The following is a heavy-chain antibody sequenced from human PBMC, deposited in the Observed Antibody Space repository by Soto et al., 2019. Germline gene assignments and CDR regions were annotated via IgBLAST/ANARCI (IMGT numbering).Heavy chain of an antibody. CDR3: ARESGYYLLDV. J-gene: IGHJ6*04. CDR1: GFTFSSYG. V-gene: IGHV3-33*01. D-gene: IGHD3-22*01. Sequence: GGSLRLSCAASGFTFSSYGMHWVRQAPGKGLEWVAVIWYDGSNKYYADSVKGRFTISRDNSKNTLYLQMNSLRAEDTAVYYCARESGYYLLDVWGKGTTVTVSS. CDR2: IWYDGSNK.